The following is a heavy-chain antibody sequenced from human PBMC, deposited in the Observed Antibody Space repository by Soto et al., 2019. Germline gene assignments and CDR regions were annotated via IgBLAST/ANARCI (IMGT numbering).Heavy chain of an antibody. V-gene: IGHV1-18*01. J-gene: IGHJ5*02. D-gene: IGHD2-15*01. CDR3: ARVEVLQGVRNYFDP. CDR2: ISAYNGNT. Sequence: ASVKVSCKASGYTFTSHGISWVRQAPGQGLEWMGWISAYNGNTNYAQKLQGRVTMTTDTSTGTVYMELRSLRSDDTAVYYCARVEVLQGVRNYFDPWGQGTLVTVSS. CDR1: GYTFTSHG.